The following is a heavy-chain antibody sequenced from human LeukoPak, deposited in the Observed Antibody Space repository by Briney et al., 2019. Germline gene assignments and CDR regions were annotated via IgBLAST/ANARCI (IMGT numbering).Heavy chain of an antibody. CDR3: AKESSGSYSWFDP. J-gene: IGHJ5*02. V-gene: IGHV3-30*18. Sequence: GGSLRLSCAASGFTFSSYGMHWVRQAPGKGLEWVAVIPYDGSNKYYADSVKGRFTISRDNSKNTLYLQMNSLRAEDTAVYYCAKESSGSYSWFDPWGQGTLVTVSS. CDR1: GFTFSSYG. D-gene: IGHD3-22*01. CDR2: IPYDGSNK.